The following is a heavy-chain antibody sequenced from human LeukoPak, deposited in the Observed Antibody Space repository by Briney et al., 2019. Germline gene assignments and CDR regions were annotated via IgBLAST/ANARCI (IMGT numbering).Heavy chain of an antibody. J-gene: IGHJ6*02. V-gene: IGHV3-53*01. Sequence: GGSLRLSCAASGFTVSSNYMSWVRQAPGKGLEWVSVIYSGGSTYYADSVKGRFTISRDNSKNTLYLQMNSLRAEDTAVYYCARDRYCSSTSCYEDYGMDVWGQGTTVTVSS. CDR1: GFTVSSNY. D-gene: IGHD2-2*01. CDR3: ARDRYCSSTSCYEDYGMDV. CDR2: IYSGGST.